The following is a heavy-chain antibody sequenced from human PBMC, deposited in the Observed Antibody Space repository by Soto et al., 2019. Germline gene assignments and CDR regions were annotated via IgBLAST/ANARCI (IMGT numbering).Heavy chain of an antibody. CDR1: GYTFTSYG. CDR2: ISAYNGNT. CDR3: ARYPSIAVAGTKVTDAFDI. D-gene: IGHD6-19*01. V-gene: IGHV1-18*01. J-gene: IGHJ3*02. Sequence: ASVKVSCKASGYTFTSYGISWVRQAPGQGLEWMGWISAYNGNTNYAQKLQGRVTMTTDTSTSTAYMELRSLRSDDTAVYYCARYPSIAVAGTKVTDAFDIWGQGTTVTVSS.